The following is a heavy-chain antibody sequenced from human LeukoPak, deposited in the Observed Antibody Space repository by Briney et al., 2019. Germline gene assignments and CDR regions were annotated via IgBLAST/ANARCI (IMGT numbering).Heavy chain of an antibody. J-gene: IGHJ4*02. CDR3: ARHERGHFG. CDR2: ICISSSYI. D-gene: IGHD3-3*01. Sequence: GGSLRLSCAASGFTFSSYSMNWVRQAPGKGLEWVSSICISSSYIYYADSVKGRFTISRDNAKNSLYLEMNSLRAEDTAVYYCARHERGHFGWGQGTLVTVSS. CDR1: GFTFSSYS. V-gene: IGHV3-21*01.